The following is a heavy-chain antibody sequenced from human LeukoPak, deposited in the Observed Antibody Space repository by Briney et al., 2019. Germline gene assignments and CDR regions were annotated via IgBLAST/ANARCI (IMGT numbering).Heavy chain of an antibody. CDR2: IYTSGST. CDR1: GGSIGSYY. D-gene: IGHD3-22*01. J-gene: IGHJ4*02. V-gene: IGHV4-4*07. Sequence: SETLSLTCTVSGGSIGSYYWSWIRQPAGKGLEWIGRIYTSGSTNYNPSLKSRVTMSVDTSKNQFSLKLTSVTAADTAVYYCARQIIHYYDSFGYFDSWGQGTLVTVSS. CDR3: ARQIIHYYDSFGYFDS.